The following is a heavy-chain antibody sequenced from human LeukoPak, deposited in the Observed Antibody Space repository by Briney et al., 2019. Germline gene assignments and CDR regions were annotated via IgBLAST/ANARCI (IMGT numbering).Heavy chain of an antibody. D-gene: IGHD4-17*01. CDR1: GFAFSRYS. V-gene: IGHV3-64*01. CDR3: ARDSMTTVTTYTFGDY. CDR2: INPNGVNT. J-gene: IGHJ4*02. Sequence: GGSLRLSCAASGFAFSRYSMHWVRQAPGKGPEYIASINPNGVNTDYANSVKGRFTISRDNSKNMLYLQMGSLRAEDMAVYYCARDSMTTVTTYTFGDYWGQGTLSPSPQ.